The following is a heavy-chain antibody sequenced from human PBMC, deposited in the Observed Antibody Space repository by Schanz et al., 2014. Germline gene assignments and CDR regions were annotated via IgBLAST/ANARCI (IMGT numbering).Heavy chain of an antibody. CDR1: GITFSSHS. D-gene: IGHD1-1*01. Sequence: EVHLVESGGGLVQPGGSLRLSCAASGITFSSHSFNWVRQAPGKGLEWISYITYNGGTIYYADSVKGRFTISRDNAKNALYLEMNSLRAEDTALYDCARDRRNADLDYWGQGTLGTVSS. CDR2: ITYNGGTI. CDR3: ARDRRNADLDY. V-gene: IGHV3-48*01. J-gene: IGHJ4*02.